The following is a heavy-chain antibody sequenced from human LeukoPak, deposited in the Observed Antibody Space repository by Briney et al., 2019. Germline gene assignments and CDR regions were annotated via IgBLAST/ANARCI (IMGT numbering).Heavy chain of an antibody. CDR2: ISRSSSYI. J-gene: IGHJ4*02. Sequence: GGSLRLSCAASGFIFSSYSMNWVRQAPGKGLEWVSSISRSSSYIYYADSVKGRLIISRDNAENSLYLQMNSLRAEDTAVYYCARANVLRYFDWGQGTLVTVSS. D-gene: IGHD3-9*01. V-gene: IGHV3-21*01. CDR1: GFIFSSYS. CDR3: ARANVLRYFD.